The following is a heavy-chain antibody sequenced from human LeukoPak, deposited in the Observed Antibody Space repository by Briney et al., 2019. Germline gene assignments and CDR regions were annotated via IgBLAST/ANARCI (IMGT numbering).Heavy chain of an antibody. J-gene: IGHJ6*03. D-gene: IGHD1-26*01. V-gene: IGHV3-53*05. CDR1: GFTVSSNY. Sequence: PGGSLRLSCAASGFTVSSNYMRWVRQAPGKGLEWVSIIYSDGNTYYVDSVKGRFTISRDNSENTLYLQMNSLRAEDTAVYYCARDREWELLEYYYMDVWGKGTTVTVSS. CDR2: IYSDGNT. CDR3: ARDREWELLEYYYMDV.